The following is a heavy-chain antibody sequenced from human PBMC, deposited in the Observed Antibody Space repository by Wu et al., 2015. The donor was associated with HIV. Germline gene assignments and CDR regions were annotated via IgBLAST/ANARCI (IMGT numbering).Heavy chain of an antibody. CDR2: IIPIFGTA. D-gene: IGHD3-22*01. J-gene: IGHJ4*02. V-gene: IGHV1-69*18. Sequence: QVQLVQSGAEVKKPGSSVKVSCKASGGTFSSYAISWVRQAPGQGLEWMGRIIPIFGTANYAQEFQGRVTITADESTSTAYMELSSLRSEDTAVYYCARAGPDYYDSSGSFDYWGQGTLVTVSS. CDR1: GGTFSSYA. CDR3: ARAGPDYYDSSGSFDY.